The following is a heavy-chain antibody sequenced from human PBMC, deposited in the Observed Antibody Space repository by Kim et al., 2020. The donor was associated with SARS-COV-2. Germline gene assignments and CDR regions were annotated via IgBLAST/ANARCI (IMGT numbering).Heavy chain of an antibody. CDR2: IYYSGST. V-gene: IGHV4-39*07. CDR1: GGSISSSSYY. J-gene: IGHJ4*02. CDR3: ASGAFVRTLWY. Sequence: SETLSLTCTVSGGSISSSSYYWGWIRQPPGKGLEWIGSIYYSGSTYYNPSLKSRVTISVDTSKNQFSLKLSSVTAADTAVYYCASGAFVRTLWYWGQGTLVTVSS. D-gene: IGHD2-15*01.